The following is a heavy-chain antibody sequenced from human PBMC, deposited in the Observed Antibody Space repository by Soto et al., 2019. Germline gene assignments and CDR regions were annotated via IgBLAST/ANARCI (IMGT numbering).Heavy chain of an antibody. CDR3: ARGYGDCELDY. D-gene: IGHD4-17*01. V-gene: IGHV4-59*01. CDR2: IYYSGST. Sequence: ETLSLTCTVSGGSISSYYWSWIRQPPGKGLEWIGYIYYSGSTNYNPSLKSRVTISVDTSKNQFSLKLSSVTAADTAVYYCARGYGDCELDYWGQGTLVTVSS. CDR1: GGSISSYY. J-gene: IGHJ4*02.